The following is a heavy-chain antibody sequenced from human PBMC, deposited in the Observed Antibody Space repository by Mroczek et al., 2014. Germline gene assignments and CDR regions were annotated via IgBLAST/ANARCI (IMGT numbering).Heavy chain of an antibody. D-gene: IGHD3-3*01. J-gene: IGHJ4*02. CDR3: AKGLTIFGVVIDIDY. CDR2: ISYDGSNK. CDR1: GFTFSSYG. V-gene: IGHV3-30*18. Sequence: QVQLVQSGGGVVQPGRSLRLSCAASGFTFSSYGMHWVRQAPGKGLEWVAVISYDGSNKYYADSVKGRFTISRDNSKNTLYLQMNSLRAEDTAVYYCAKGLTIFGVVIDIDYWGQGTLVTVSS.